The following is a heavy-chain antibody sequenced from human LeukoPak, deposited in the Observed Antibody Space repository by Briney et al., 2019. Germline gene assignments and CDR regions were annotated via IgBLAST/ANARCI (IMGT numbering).Heavy chain of an antibody. Sequence: ASVKVSCKASGGTFSSYAISWVRQAPGHGLEWLGISNPSGDSTNYAQKFQGRVTMTRDTSTSTVYMDLSSLRSEDTAVYYCARWTTTLLDYWGQGTLVTVSS. CDR1: GGTFSSYA. CDR3: ARWTTTLLDY. D-gene: IGHD1-1*01. V-gene: IGHV1-46*01. J-gene: IGHJ4*02. CDR2: SNPSGDST.